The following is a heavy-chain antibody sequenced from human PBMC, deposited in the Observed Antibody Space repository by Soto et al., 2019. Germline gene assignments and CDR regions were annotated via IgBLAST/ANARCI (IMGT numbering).Heavy chain of an antibody. J-gene: IGHJ4*02. CDR1: GFTFSGAA. V-gene: IGHV3-73*01. Sequence: DVQLVESGGGLVQPGGSLKLSCAASGFTFSGAAMHWVRQASGKGLERVGLIKTKANNYATAYVASVNSRFTFSRDDSKNTAYLQINSLNTEDTAVYYCTTSPGHYWGQGTPVTVSS. CDR2: IKTKANNYAT. CDR3: TTSPGHY.